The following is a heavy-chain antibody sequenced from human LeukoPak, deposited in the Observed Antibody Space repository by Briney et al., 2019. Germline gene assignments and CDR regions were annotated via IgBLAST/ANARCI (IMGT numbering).Heavy chain of an antibody. CDR1: GGSVSSNF. V-gene: IGHV4-59*08. J-gene: IGHJ4*02. CDR3: ARGRRDGYNFRY. Sequence: PSETLSLTCTVSGGSVSSNFWSWIRQPPGKGLEWIGYIYYSGSTNYNPSLKSRVSMSVDTSKNQFSLRVTSVTAADTAVYYCARGRRDGYNFRYWGQGALVTVSS. CDR2: IYYSGST. D-gene: IGHD5-24*01.